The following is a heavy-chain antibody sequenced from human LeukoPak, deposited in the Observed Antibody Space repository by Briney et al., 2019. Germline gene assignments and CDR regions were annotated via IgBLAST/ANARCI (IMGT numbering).Heavy chain of an antibody. CDR2: SNAGNGNT. Sequence: ASVKVSCKASGYTFTSYAMHWVRQAPGQRLEWMGWSNAGNGNTKYSQEFQGRVTMTRDTSTSTVYMELSSLRSEDTAIYYCARIRDGYNDAYDIWGQGTVVTVPS. D-gene: IGHD5-24*01. J-gene: IGHJ3*02. V-gene: IGHV1-3*02. CDR1: GYTFTSYA. CDR3: ARIRDGYNDAYDI.